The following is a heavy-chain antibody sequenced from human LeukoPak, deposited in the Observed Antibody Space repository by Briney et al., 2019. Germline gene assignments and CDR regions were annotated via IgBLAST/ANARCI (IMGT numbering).Heavy chain of an antibody. CDR2: IQSKVDGGST. Sequence: PGGSLRLSCAASGFTFANAWMSWVRQAPGKGLEWAGRIQSKVDGGSTDYAAPVKGRFTISRDDSKNTLFLQMNSLKTEDTAVYYCTTVVWFGELLGYWGQGMLVTVSS. J-gene: IGHJ4*02. CDR1: GFTFANAW. V-gene: IGHV3-15*01. D-gene: IGHD3-10*01. CDR3: TTVVWFGELLGY.